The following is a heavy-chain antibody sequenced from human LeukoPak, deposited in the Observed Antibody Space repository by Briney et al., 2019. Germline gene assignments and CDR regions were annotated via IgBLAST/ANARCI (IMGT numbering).Heavy chain of an antibody. D-gene: IGHD6-19*01. CDR1: GYTFTGYH. Sequence: ASVKVSCKASGYTFTGYHMHWVRQAPGQGPEWMGWINPNSGGTNYAQKFQGRVTMTRDTSISTAYMELSRLRSDDTAVYYCAREDSSGWHCPLGSDFWGQGTLVTVSS. J-gene: IGHJ4*02. V-gene: IGHV1-2*02. CDR3: AREDSSGWHCPLGSDF. CDR2: INPNSGGT.